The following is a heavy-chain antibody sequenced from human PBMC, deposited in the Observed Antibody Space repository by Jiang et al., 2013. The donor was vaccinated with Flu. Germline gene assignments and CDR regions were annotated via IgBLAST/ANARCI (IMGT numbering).Heavy chain of an antibody. CDR1: GGSISSGSFY. CDR3: ARTRVDNLYSPVVHRVGVDKAADAFHI. V-gene: IGHV4-31*11. D-gene: IGHD4-23*01. CDR2: MYYSGTT. Sequence: GPGLVRPSQTLSLTCVVSGGSISSGSFYWSWIRRRPGKGLEWIGYMYYSGTTYYNPSLRSRLTLSVDTSKNQFSLRLNSVTAADTAVYYCARTRVDNLYSPVVHRVGVDKAADAFHIWGPGDNGHRLF. J-gene: IGHJ3*02.